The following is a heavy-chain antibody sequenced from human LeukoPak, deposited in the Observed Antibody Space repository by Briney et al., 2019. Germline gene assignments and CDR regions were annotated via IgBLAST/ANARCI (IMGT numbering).Heavy chain of an antibody. CDR2: IKQDGSEK. V-gene: IGHV3-7*01. D-gene: IGHD6-13*01. CDR3: ASLIAAAANEDY. CDR1: GFTFSSYW. J-gene: IGHJ4*02. Sequence: GGPLRLSCAAPGFTFSSYWMSWVGQAPGKGREGGANIKQDGSEKYYVDSVKGRFTISRDSAKNSLYLQMNSLRAEDTAVYYCASLIAAAANEDYWGQGTLVTVSS.